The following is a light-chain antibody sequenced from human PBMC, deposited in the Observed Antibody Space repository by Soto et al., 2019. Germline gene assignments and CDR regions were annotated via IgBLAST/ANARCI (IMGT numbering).Light chain of an antibody. Sequence: DIQMTQSPSSVSASVGDRVTITCRASQDVGSWLAWYQQKPGKAPKLLIYGASSLQRGVPSRFSGSGFETDFTLTISALQPEDFATYYCQQATSFPRTFGQGTKVDVK. CDR3: QQATSFPRT. V-gene: IGKV1-12*01. CDR2: GAS. CDR1: QDVGSW. J-gene: IGKJ1*01.